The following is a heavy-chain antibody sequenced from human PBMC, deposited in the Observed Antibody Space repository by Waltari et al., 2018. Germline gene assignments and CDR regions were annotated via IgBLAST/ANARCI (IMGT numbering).Heavy chain of an antibody. D-gene: IGHD2-21*02. CDR3: ARGVTTVEC. CDR2: IKQDGGEK. V-gene: IGHV3-7*04. J-gene: IGHJ4*02. CDR1: GFTFSNSW. Sequence: EVQLVESGGGLVQPGGSLRLSCSGSGFTFSNSWMSWVRQAQGKGLEGVASIKQDGGEKYYVDSMKGRFTISRDNDNNSLFLQMDSLRVEDTAVYYCARGVTTVECWGQGALVTVSS.